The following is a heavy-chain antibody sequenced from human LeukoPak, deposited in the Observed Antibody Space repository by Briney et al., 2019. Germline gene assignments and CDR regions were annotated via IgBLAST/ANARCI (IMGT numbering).Heavy chain of an antibody. Sequence: PGGSLRLSCAASGFAFSSYAMSWVRQAPGKGLEWVSAISGSGGSTYYADSVKGRFTISRDNSKNTLYLQMNSLRAEDTAVYYCARSLTYYYDSSGPYYFDYWGQGTLVTVSS. D-gene: IGHD3-22*01. CDR3: ARSLTYYYDSSGPYYFDY. J-gene: IGHJ4*02. CDR2: ISGSGGST. V-gene: IGHV3-23*01. CDR1: GFAFSSYA.